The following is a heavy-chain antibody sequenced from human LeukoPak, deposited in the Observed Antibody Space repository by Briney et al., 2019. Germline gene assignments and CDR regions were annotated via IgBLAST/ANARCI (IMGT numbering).Heavy chain of an antibody. Sequence: SETLSLTCTVSGGSLSSSSNYWGWIRQPPGKGLEWIGSIYSSGSTYYNPSLKSRVTISVDTSKNQFSLKLSSVTAADTAVYYSARQGGYCSSTSCFDYFHHWGQGTLVTVPS. D-gene: IGHD2-2*01. CDR3: ARQGGYCSSTSCFDYFHH. J-gene: IGHJ1*01. CDR2: IYSSGST. CDR1: GGSLSSSSNY. V-gene: IGHV4-39*01.